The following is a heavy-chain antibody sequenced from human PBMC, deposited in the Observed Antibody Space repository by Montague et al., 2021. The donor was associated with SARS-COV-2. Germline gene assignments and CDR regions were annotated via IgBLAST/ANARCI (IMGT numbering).Heavy chain of an antibody. V-gene: IGHV4-34*01. CDR3: AGGPLRLKWLRPFDY. J-gene: IGHJ4*02. CDR1: NGSFSSYY. CDR2: ITPSGST. Sequence: SETLSLTCAVYNGSFSSYYWSWIRQPPGKGLEWIGDITPSGSTNXSPSLRSRVTLSVDTSKNQFSLDLSSVTAADTAVYYCAGGPLRLKWLRPFDYWGQGILVTVSS. D-gene: IGHD5-12*01.